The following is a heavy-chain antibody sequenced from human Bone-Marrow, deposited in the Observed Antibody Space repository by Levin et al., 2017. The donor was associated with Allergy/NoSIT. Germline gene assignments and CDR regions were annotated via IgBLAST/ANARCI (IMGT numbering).Heavy chain of an antibody. J-gene: IGHJ4*02. Sequence: QTGGSLRLSCAASGFTFSSYGMHWVRQAPGKGLEWVAVIWYDGSNKYYADSVKGRFTISRDNSKNTLYLQMNSLRAEDTAVYYCARDSGIAAAGTGFDYWGQGTLVTVSS. CDR3: ARDSGIAAAGTGFDY. CDR1: GFTFSSYG. CDR2: IWYDGSNK. D-gene: IGHD6-13*01. V-gene: IGHV3-33*01.